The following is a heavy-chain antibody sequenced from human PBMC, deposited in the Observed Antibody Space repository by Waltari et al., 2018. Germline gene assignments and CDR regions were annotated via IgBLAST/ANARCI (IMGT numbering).Heavy chain of an antibody. J-gene: IGHJ4*02. D-gene: IGHD6-13*01. CDR3: ARVNVQQLAYYFDY. CDR1: GFTFRNYA. V-gene: IGHV3-23*04. Sequence: EVQLVESGGGLVQPGGSLKLSCAASGFTFRNYAMNWVRQAPGKGLEWVSAISATGGSTYYAHSVEGRFTISRDNSKNTLHLQVNGLRAEDTALYFCARVNVQQLAYYFDYWGQGTLVTVSS. CDR2: ISATGGST.